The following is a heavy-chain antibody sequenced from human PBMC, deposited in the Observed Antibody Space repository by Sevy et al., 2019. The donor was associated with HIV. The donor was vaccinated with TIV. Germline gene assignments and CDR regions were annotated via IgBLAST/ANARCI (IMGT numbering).Heavy chain of an antibody. CDR2: IYSGGST. Sequence: GGSLRLSCAASGFTVSSNYMSWVRQAPGKGLEWVSVIYSGGSTYYADSVKGRFTISRDNSKNTLYLQMNSLRAEDTAVYYCARDRITMVQGVITHYFDYWGQGTLVTVSS. J-gene: IGHJ4*02. V-gene: IGHV3-53*01. CDR3: ARDRITMVQGVITHYFDY. CDR1: GFTVSSNY. D-gene: IGHD3-10*01.